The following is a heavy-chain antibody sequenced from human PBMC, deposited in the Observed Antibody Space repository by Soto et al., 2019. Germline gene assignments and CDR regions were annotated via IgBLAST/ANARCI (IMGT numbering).Heavy chain of an antibody. J-gene: IGHJ4*02. Sequence: EVQLVESGGGLVKPGGSLRLSCAASGFTFSTYNMNWVRQAPGKGLEWVASISSTSVYMYYANSLKGRFTISRANAKSSLYLQVNSVRAEDTAVYYCARGWLRDPWMYWGQGTLVTVSS. V-gene: IGHV3-21*01. CDR3: ARGWLRDPWMY. CDR1: GFTFSTYN. CDR2: ISSTSVYM. D-gene: IGHD5-12*01.